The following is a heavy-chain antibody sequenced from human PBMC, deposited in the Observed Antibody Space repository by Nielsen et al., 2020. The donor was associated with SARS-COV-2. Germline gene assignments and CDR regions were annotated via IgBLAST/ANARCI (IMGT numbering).Heavy chain of an antibody. D-gene: IGHD3-10*01. Sequence: SETLSLTCTVSGGSISSGGYYWCWIRQHPGKGLEWIGYIYYSGSTYYNPSLKSRVTISVDTSKNQFSLKLSSVTAADTAVYYCAGFMVRGVYWFDPWGQGTLVTVSS. V-gene: IGHV4-31*03. J-gene: IGHJ5*02. CDR2: IYYSGST. CDR3: AGFMVRGVYWFDP. CDR1: GGSISSGGYY.